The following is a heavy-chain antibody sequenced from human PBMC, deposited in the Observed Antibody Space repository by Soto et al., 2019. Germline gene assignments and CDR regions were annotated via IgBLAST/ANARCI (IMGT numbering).Heavy chain of an antibody. CDR1: GFTFSSCT. Sequence: EVHLVESGGGLVKPGGSLRLSCAVSGFTFSSCTMNWVRQAPGKGLEWVSSISPSSGHIYYADSVKGRFTISRDNAKKTRCLQKNSLRGGDTAVYYCSGWRGGARHKNYGRDVWGEGTSVRLL. V-gene: IGHV3-21*01. CDR2: ISPSSGHI. J-gene: IGHJ6*04. D-gene: IGHD3-3*01. CDR3: SGWRGGARHKNYGRDV.